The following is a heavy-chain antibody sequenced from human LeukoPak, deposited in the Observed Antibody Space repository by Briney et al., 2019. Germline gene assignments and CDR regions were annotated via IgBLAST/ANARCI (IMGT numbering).Heavy chain of an antibody. D-gene: IGHD6-13*01. Sequence: SETLSLTCTVYGFSISSSSYYWGWIRQSPGKGLEWIGSMYYSGSTYYNPSLKSRVTISVDTSKNQFSLKLSSGTAAETAVYYCARHKKCIADRHLYYCYFMDVRGRGTTVTVSS. CDR1: GFSISSSSYY. CDR2: MYYSGST. V-gene: IGHV4-39*01. J-gene: IGHJ6*03. CDR3: ARHKKCIADRHLYYCYFMDV.